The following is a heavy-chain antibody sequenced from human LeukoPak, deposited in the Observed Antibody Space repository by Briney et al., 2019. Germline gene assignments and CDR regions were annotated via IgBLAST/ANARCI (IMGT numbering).Heavy chain of an antibody. CDR3: ARDNGYSSSWEGAFDI. V-gene: IGHV3-21*01. D-gene: IGHD6-13*01. CDR1: AFTFSSYS. CDR2: ISSSSSYI. Sequence: PGGSLRLSCAASAFTFSSYSMNWVRHAPGKGLESVSSISSSSSYIYYADSVKGRFTISRDNAKNSLYLQMNSLRAEDTAVYYCARDNGYSSSWEGAFDIWGQGTMVTVSS. J-gene: IGHJ3*02.